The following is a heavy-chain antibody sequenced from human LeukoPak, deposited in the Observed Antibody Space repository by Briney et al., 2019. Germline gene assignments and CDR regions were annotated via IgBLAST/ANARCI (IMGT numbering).Heavy chain of an antibody. CDR2: INPSGGST. D-gene: IGHD3-10*01. V-gene: IGHV1-46*01. J-gene: IGHJ3*02. CDR1: GYTFTSYY. CDR3: ARDGHETYYGSGSYYNASPSDAFDI. Sequence: GASVKVSCKASGYTFTSYYMHWVRQAPGQGLEWMGIINPSGGSTSYAQKFQGRVTMTRDTSTSTVYMELSCLRSEDTAVYYCARDGHETYYGSGSYYNASPSDAFDIWGQGTMVTVSS.